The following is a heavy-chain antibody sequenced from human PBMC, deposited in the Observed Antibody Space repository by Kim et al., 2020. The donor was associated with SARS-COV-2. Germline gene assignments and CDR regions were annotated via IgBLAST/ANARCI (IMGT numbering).Heavy chain of an antibody. J-gene: IGHJ5*02. CDR2: IYWDDDK. V-gene: IGHV2-5*02. Sequence: SGPTLVNPTQTLTLTCTFSGFSLSTSGVGVGWIRQPPGKALEWLALIYWDDDKRYSPSLKSRLTITKDTSKNQVVLTMTKMDPVDTATYYCAHRLGYCSSTSCYGGIWFDPWGQGTLVTVSS. CDR3: AHRLGYCSSTSCYGGIWFDP. CDR1: GFSLSTSGVG. D-gene: IGHD2-2*01.